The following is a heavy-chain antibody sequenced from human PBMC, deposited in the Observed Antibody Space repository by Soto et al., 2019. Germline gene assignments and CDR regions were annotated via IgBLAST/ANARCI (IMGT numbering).Heavy chain of an antibody. CDR2: IWNDGNGY. CDR3: AKDLLVRGATPFDY. J-gene: IGHJ4*02. Sequence: PGGSLRLSCAASGFNFNNYCMHWVRQAPGKGLEWVAVIWNDGNGYYYANSVKGRFTISRDNSKNTLYLQMNSLRAEDTAVYYCAKDLLVRGATPFDYWGQGTLVTVSS. D-gene: IGHD3-10*01. CDR1: GFNFNNYC. V-gene: IGHV3-33*06.